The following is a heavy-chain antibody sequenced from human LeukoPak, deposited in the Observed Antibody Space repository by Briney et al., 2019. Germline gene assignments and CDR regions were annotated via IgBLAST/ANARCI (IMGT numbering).Heavy chain of an antibody. V-gene: IGHV4-30-4*01. Sequence: NSSQTLSLTCTVSGGSISSGDYDWSWIRQPPGKGLERIAYIYYSGSTYYNPSLNSRVTISVDKSKNQFSLKLSSVTAAATAVYYCARDKTYYYGSGSYPVYYYYGMDVWGQGTTVTVSS. CDR1: GGSISSGDYD. CDR2: IYYSGST. D-gene: IGHD3-10*01. CDR3: ARDKTYYYGSGSYPVYYYYGMDV. J-gene: IGHJ6*02.